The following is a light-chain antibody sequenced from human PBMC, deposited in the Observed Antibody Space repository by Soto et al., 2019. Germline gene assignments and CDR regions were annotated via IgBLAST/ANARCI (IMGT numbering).Light chain of an antibody. CDR3: ATWDDSRKGV. Sequence: QCMLTQPPSASGSPGQRIITSCSRNTSNIESHSVNWFQQVPGTAPRLLIITNNQRPSGVPDRFSGSKSGASASLAISGLQSEDEATYYCATWDDSRKGVFGTGTKVTVL. J-gene: IGLJ1*01. CDR1: TSNIESHS. V-gene: IGLV1-44*01. CDR2: TNN.